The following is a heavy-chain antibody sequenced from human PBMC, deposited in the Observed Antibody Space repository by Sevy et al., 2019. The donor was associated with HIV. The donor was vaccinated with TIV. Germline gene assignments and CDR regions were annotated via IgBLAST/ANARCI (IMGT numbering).Heavy chain of an antibody. Sequence: ASVKVSCTVSGYTLTKLSMHWVRQAPGKGPEWLGTFDPEDGDPEDGETVYAQKFQDRVIMTDDISTDTAYMELSSLTSEDTAVYYCATTKDYYDSSGYPFDDWGQGTLVTVSS. V-gene: IGHV1-24*01. CDR2: FDPEDGDPEDGET. CDR3: ATTKDYYDSSGYPFDD. CDR1: GYTLTKLS. D-gene: IGHD3-22*01. J-gene: IGHJ4*02.